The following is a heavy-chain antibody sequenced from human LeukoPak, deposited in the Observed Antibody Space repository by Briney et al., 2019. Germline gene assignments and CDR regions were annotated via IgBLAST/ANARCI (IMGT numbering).Heavy chain of an antibody. J-gene: IGHJ4*02. CDR1: GGSISSYY. Sequence: SETLSLTCTVSGGSISSYYWSWIRQPPGKGLEWIGYIYYSGSTNYNPSLKSRATISEDTSKNQFSLKLTSVTAADTAVYYCARGTRGGHFDYWGQGTLVPVSS. CDR3: ARGTRGGHFDY. V-gene: IGHV4-59*08. D-gene: IGHD2-2*01. CDR2: IYYSGST.